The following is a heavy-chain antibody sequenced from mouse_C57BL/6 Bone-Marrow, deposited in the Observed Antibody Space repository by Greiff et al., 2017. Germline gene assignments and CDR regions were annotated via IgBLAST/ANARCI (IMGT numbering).Heavy chain of an antibody. Sequence: VQLQQSGAELVRPGTSVKLSCKASGYTFTSYWMHWVKQRPGQGLEWIGVIDPSDSYTNYNQKFKGKTTLTVDTSSSTAYMQLSSLTSEDSAVYYCARSSFRGDYWGQGTTLTVSS. CDR2: IDPSDSYT. J-gene: IGHJ2*01. V-gene: IGHV1-59*01. CDR1: GYTFTSYW. CDR3: ARSSFRGDY. D-gene: IGHD1-2*01.